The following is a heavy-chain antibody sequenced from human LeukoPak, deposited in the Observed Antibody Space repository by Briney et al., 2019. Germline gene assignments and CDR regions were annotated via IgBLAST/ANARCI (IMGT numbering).Heavy chain of an antibody. CDR1: GYTFTDYY. D-gene: IGHD2-2*01. Sequence: GASVKVSCEASGYTFTDYYMHWVRQTPGQGLEWMGWINPNSGGTNYAQNFQGRVTMTRDTSISTVYMELSSLRSEDTAVYSCARVRYCTSTSCPDFDCWGQGTLVTVSS. V-gene: IGHV1-2*02. CDR3: ARVRYCTSTSCPDFDC. J-gene: IGHJ4*02. CDR2: INPNSGGT.